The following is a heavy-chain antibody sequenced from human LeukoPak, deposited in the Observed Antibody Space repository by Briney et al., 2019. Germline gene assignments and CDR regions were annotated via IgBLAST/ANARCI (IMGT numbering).Heavy chain of an antibody. Sequence: GGSLRLSCAASAFTFSSSGMSWVRQAPGKGLEWVSTISGNGGSTYYADSVKGRFTISRDNAKNSLYLQMNSLRAGDTAVYYCARAAYSSTWYSRYFDLCGRGPLVPVSS. CDR1: AFTFSSSG. CDR3: ARAAYSSTWYSRYFDL. J-gene: IGHJ2*01. D-gene: IGHD6-13*01. CDR2: ISGNGGST. V-gene: IGHV3-23*01.